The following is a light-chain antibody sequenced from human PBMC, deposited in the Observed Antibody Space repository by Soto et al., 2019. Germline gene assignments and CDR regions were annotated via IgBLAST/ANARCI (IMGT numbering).Light chain of an antibody. V-gene: IGKV3-11*01. CDR1: QSVTNY. CDR2: DAS. Sequence: EIFLTQSPDTLSLSPGERATLSCRASQSVTNYIAWYQQRPGQAPRLLIYDASNRATGVPARFSGSGSGTDFTLTISDLEPADFAVFYCQQHSNLPLTFGGGTKVDIK. J-gene: IGKJ4*01. CDR3: QQHSNLPLT.